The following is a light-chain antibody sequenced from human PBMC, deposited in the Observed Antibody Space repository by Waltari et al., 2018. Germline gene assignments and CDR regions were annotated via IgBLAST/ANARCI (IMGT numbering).Light chain of an antibody. CDR1: QSISSY. CDR2: DAS. J-gene: IGKJ2*01. V-gene: IGKV1-39*01. CDR3: QQSYSTPYT. Sequence: DIQMTQSPSSLSASVGDRVIITCRASQSISSYLNWYQQKPGNAPNLLIYDASSLQSGVPSRFSGSGSGTDFTLTISSLQPEDFATYYCQQSYSTPYTFGQGTKLEIK.